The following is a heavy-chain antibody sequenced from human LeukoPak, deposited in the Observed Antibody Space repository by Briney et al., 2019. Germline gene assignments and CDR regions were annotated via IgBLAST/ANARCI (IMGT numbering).Heavy chain of an antibody. V-gene: IGHV3-30-3*01. CDR1: GFTFSSYA. J-gene: IGHJ6*02. Sequence: PGVSLRLSCAASGFTFSSYAMHWVRQAPGKGLEWVAVISYDGSNKYYADSVKGRFTISRDNSKNTLYLQMNSLRAEDTAVYYCARGGSGSYYSVYYAVDVWGQGTTVTVS. CDR2: ISYDGSNK. CDR3: ARGGSGSYYSVYYAVDV. D-gene: IGHD1-26*01.